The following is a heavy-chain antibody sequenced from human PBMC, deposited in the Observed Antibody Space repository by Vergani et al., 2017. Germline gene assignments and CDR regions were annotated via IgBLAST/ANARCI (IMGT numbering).Heavy chain of an antibody. CDR2: VDPEDGET. Sequence: EVQLVQPGAEVKKPGATMKISCKVSAYTFTDHYMHWVKQAPGKGLEWMGLVDPEDGETIYAEKIKGRVTIAADTSTDTAHQELSSLRSEDTAVYYCATPQTVTTGGMEVWVQGTTVIVSS. D-gene: IGHD4-17*01. J-gene: IGHJ6*02. CDR3: ATPQTVTTGGMEV. V-gene: IGHV1-69-2*01. CDR1: AYTFTDHY.